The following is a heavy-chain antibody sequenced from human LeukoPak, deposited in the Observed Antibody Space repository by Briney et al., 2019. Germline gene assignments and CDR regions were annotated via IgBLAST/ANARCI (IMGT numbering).Heavy chain of an antibody. CDR3: ARGGAARLHFQN. J-gene: IGHJ1*01. D-gene: IGHD6-6*01. CDR1: GDSFSSEGYY. CDR2: IYYSGST. Sequence: SETLSLTCTVSGDSFSSEGYYWGWIRQPPGKGLEWIGSIYYSGSTYYNPSLKSRVTISVDTSKNQFSLNLNPVTAADTAVYYCARGGAARLHFQNWGQGTLVTVSS. V-gene: IGHV4-39*07.